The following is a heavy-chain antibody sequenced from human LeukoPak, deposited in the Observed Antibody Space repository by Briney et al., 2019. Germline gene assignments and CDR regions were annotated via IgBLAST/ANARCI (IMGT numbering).Heavy chain of an antibody. CDR3: ARGPPTDYYDSSGFYYVFDY. CDR1: GGSFSGYY. CDR2: INHSGST. J-gene: IGHJ4*02. V-gene: IGHV4-34*01. Sequence: SETLSLTCAVYGGSFSGYYWSWIRQPPGKGLEWIGEINHSGSTNYNPSLKSRVTISVDTSKNQFSLKLSSVTAADTAVYVCARGPPTDYYDSSGFYYVFDYWGQGTLVTVSS. D-gene: IGHD3-22*01.